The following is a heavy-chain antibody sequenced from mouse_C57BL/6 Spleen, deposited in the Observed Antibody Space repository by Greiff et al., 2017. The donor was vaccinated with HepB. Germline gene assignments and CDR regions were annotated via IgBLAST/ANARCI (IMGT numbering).Heavy chain of an antibody. Sequence: DVKVVESGGDLVKPGGSLKLSCAASGFTFSSYGMSWVRQTPDKRLEWVATISSGGSYTYYPDSVKGRFTISRDNAKNTLYLQMSSLKSEDTAMYYCARQDYVDYWGQGTTLTVSS. V-gene: IGHV5-6*02. CDR2: ISSGGSYT. CDR3: ARQDYVDY. J-gene: IGHJ2*01. CDR1: GFTFSSYG.